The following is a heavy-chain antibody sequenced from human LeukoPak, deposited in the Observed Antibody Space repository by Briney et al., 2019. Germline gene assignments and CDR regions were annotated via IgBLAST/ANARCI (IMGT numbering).Heavy chain of an antibody. J-gene: IGHJ4*02. D-gene: IGHD4-23*01. CDR3: ARDPDYGGSGFFGDS. CDR1: GFTFSSYW. Sequence: GESLKISCAASGFTFSSYWMTWVRQAPGKGLEWVANIQQDGSGKYYVDSVKGRFTISRDNAKNSLYLQMNSLRAEDTAVYYCARDPDYGGSGFFGDSWGQGTLVTVSS. V-gene: IGHV3-7*01. CDR2: IQQDGSGK.